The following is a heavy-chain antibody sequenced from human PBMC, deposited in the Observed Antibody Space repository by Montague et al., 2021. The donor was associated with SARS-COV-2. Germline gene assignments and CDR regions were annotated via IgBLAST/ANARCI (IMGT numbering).Heavy chain of an antibody. J-gene: IGHJ4*02. V-gene: IGHV4-39*07. CDR2: IYYSGST. Sequence: IYYSGSTYYNPSLKSRVSISVDTSKNQFSLKLSSVTAADTSVYYCARGLWVWLSFEGSFDSWGQGTLVTVSS. CDR3: ARGLWVWLSFEGSFDS. D-gene: IGHD3-16*01.